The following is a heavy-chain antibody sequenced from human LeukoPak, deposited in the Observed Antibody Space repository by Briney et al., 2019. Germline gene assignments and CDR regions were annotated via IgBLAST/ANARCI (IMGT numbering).Heavy chain of an antibody. CDR3: AREGRITMVRGVKYYYYYGMDV. D-gene: IGHD3-10*01. CDR1: GGSFSGYY. CDR2: IYTSGST. Sequence: PSETLSLTCAVYGGSFSGYYWSWIRQPAGKGLEWIGRIYTSGSTYYNPSLKSRVTISVDTSKNQFSLKLSSVTAADTAVYYCAREGRITMVRGVKYYYYYGMDVWGQGTTVTVSS. V-gene: IGHV4-4*07. J-gene: IGHJ6*02.